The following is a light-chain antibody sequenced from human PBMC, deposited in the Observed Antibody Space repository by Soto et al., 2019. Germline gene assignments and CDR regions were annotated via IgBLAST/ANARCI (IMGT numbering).Light chain of an antibody. CDR2: GNS. Sequence: QSVLTQPPSASGTPGQRVMMSCSGSTSNISRHTVNWYQQLPGAAPKLLIYGNSNRPSGVPDRFSGSKSGTSASLAITGLQAEDEADYYCQSYDSSLSGGVVFGGGTKLTVL. CDR3: QSYDSSLSGGVV. V-gene: IGLV1-40*01. J-gene: IGLJ2*01. CDR1: TSNISRHT.